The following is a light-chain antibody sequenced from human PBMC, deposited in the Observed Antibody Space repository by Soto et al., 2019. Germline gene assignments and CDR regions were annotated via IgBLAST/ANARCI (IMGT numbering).Light chain of an antibody. CDR2: RTD. Sequence: QSVLTQPPSVSGAPGQRVTISCTGSSSDIGATYDIHWYQQLPGTAPKLFIYRTDHRPSGVPDRFSGSKSGTSASLAVTGLQAEDEASYHCQSYDSTLSAWVFGGGTKLTVL. CDR3: QSYDSTLSAWV. J-gene: IGLJ3*02. CDR1: SSDIGATYD. V-gene: IGLV1-40*01.